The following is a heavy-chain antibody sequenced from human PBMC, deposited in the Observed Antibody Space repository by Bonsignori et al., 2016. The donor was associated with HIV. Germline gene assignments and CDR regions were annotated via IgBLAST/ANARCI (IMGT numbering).Heavy chain of an antibody. J-gene: IGHJ3*02. CDR3: SLYILSTGSIGFDI. CDR2: SRSKAYGGAT. Sequence: GESLKISCTASGFTFGDYAMNWVRQTPGKGLEWVGFSRSKAYGGATEYAASVKDRFTISRNDSNNIAYLQMNSLKIEDTAIYYCSLYILSTGSIGFDIWGQGTMVTVSS. D-gene: IGHD5/OR15-5a*01. CDR1: GFTFGDYA. V-gene: IGHV3-49*04.